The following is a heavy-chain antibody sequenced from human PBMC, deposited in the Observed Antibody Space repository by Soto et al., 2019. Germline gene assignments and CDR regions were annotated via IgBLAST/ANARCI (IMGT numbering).Heavy chain of an antibody. CDR3: AMNPTVVTSGSILPDGLFDY. Sequence: ASVKVSCKASGGTFSSYAISWVRQAPGQGLEWMGGIIPIFGTANYAQKFQGRVTITADESTSTAYMELSSLRSEDTAVYYCAMNPTVVTSGSILPDGLFDYWGQGTLVTVSS. CDR2: IIPIFGTA. J-gene: IGHJ4*02. V-gene: IGHV1-69*13. D-gene: IGHD4-17*01. CDR1: GGTFSSYA.